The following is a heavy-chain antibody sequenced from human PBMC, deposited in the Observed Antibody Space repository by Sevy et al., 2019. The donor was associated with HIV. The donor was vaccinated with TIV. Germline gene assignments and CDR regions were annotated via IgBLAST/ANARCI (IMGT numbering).Heavy chain of an antibody. CDR3: AKGVVAYYYDSSGYYCAFDI. CDR1: GFTFSSYA. Sequence: GGSLRLSCAASGFTFSSYAMSWVRQAPGKGLEWVSGISGSGGGTYYADSVKVRFTISRDNSKNTVYVQMNSLRAEDTAVYYCAKGVVAYYYDSSGYYCAFDIWGQGTMVTVSS. J-gene: IGHJ3*02. V-gene: IGHV3-23*01. CDR2: ISGSGGGT. D-gene: IGHD3-22*01.